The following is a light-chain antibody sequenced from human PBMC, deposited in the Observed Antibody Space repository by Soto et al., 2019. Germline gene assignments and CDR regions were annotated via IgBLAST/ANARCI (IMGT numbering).Light chain of an antibody. CDR2: GAS. V-gene: IGKV3-15*01. CDR3: QQYNNWPLT. J-gene: IGKJ5*01. Sequence: EIVMTQSPATLSVSPGDRATLSCRASQSVSSNLAWYQQKPGQAPRLLIYGASSRATGIPVRFSGSGSGTEFTLTISSLQSEDFAVYYCQQYNNWPLTFGQGTRLEI. CDR1: QSVSSN.